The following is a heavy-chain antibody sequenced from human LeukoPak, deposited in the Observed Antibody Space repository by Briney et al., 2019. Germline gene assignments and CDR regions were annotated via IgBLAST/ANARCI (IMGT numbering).Heavy chain of an antibody. CDR2: IDQDGSGK. D-gene: IGHD1-1*01. J-gene: IGHJ4*02. Sequence: GGSLRLSCVASGFDLYTSFMTWVRQAPGKGLEWVATIDQDGSGKYYVDSVKGRFTVSRDNAKNSLYLQMDSLRAEDTAVFYCTTENWYVFRYWGQGTLVTVSS. CDR1: GFDLYTSF. CDR3: TTENWYVFRY. V-gene: IGHV3-7*04.